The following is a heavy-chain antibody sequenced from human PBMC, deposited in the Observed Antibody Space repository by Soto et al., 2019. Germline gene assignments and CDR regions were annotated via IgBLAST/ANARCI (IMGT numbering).Heavy chain of an antibody. CDR2: MNPNSGNT. D-gene: IGHD6-6*01. CDR3: ARRPGAARPIGY. CDR1: GYTFTSYD. J-gene: IGHJ4*02. V-gene: IGHV1-8*01. Sequence: QVQLVQSGAEVKKPGASVKVSCKASGYTFTSYDINWVRQATGQGLEWMGWMNPNSGNTGYAQKYQGRVTMTRNASISTAYMELSSLRSEDTAVYYCARRPGAARPIGYWGQGTLVTVSS.